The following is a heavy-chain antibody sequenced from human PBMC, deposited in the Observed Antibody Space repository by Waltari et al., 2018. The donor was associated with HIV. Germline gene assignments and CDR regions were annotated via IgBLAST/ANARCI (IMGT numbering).Heavy chain of an antibody. J-gene: IGHJ5*02. CDR3: AHRPPVLWFQHNWFDP. V-gene: IGHV2-5*01. CDR1: GFSLSTSGVG. CDR2: IYWNDDK. Sequence: QITLKESGPTLVKPTQTLTLTCTFSGFSLSTSGVGVGWIRQPPGKALEWLALIYWNDDKRYSPSLKSRLTITKDTSKNQVVLTMTNMDPVDTATYYCAHRPPVLWFQHNWFDPWGQGTLVTVSS. D-gene: IGHD3-10*01.